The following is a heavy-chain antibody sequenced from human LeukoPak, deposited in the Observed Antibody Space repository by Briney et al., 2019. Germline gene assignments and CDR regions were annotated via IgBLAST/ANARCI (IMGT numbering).Heavy chain of an antibody. CDR3: AKMPNRCSTISCYIDF. CDR2: ISGSGDTT. D-gene: IGHD2-2*02. Sequence: GGSLRLSCAASGFTFSSYAMSWVRQAPGKGLEWVSIISGSGDTTYYADSVKGRFTISRDNSKNTLYLQMNSLRAEDTAVYYCAKMPNRCSTISCYIDFWGQGTLVTVSS. V-gene: IGHV3-23*01. CDR1: GFTFSSYA. J-gene: IGHJ4*02.